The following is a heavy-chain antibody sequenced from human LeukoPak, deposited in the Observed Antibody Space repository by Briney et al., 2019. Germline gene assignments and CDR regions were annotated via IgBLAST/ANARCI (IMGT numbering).Heavy chain of an antibody. D-gene: IGHD3-10*01. CDR2: INPNSGGT. J-gene: IGHJ5*02. V-gene: IGHV1-2*02. CDR3: ARDNGAMVRGVMLFDP. CDR1: GYTFTGYY. Sequence: ASVKVSCKASGYTFTGYYMHWVRQAPGQGLEWMGWINPNSGGTNYAQKFQGRVTMTRDTSISTAYMELSRLRSDDTAVYYCARDNGAMVRGVMLFDPWGQGTLVTVSS.